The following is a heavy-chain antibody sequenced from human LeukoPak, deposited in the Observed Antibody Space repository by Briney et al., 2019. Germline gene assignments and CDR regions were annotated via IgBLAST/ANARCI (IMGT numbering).Heavy chain of an antibody. V-gene: IGHV1-2*02. D-gene: IGHD2-2*01. J-gene: IGHJ4*02. Sequence: GASVKVSCKASGYTFSDYYIHWVRQAPGQGLEWMGWINPNSGGTNYAQNFQGRVTMTRDTSINTAYMELNRLKSDDTAVYYCARAKVVPTTISAYWGQGTLVTVSS. CDR1: GYTFSDYY. CDR2: INPNSGGT. CDR3: ARAKVVPTTISAY.